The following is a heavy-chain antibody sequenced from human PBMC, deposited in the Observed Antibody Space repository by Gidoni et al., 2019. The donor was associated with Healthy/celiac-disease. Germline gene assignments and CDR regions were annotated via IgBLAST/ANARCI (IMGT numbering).Heavy chain of an antibody. Sequence: QVQLVESGGGVVQPGRSLRLSCAASGFTFSSDGMHWVRQAPGKGLEWVAVRSYDGSNKYYADSVKGRFTISRDNSKNTLYLQMNSLRAEDTAVYYCAKDQIPYYGGQGYFDYWGQGTLVTVS. D-gene: IGHD4-17*01. J-gene: IGHJ4*02. V-gene: IGHV3-30*18. CDR1: GFTFSSDG. CDR2: RSYDGSNK. CDR3: AKDQIPYYGGQGYFDY.